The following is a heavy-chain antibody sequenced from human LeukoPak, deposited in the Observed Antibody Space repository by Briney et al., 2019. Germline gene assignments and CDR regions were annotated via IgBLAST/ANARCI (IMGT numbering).Heavy chain of an antibody. CDR2: IYYSGST. CDR3: ARGRGYCSSTSCYTGIHYYYYMDV. D-gene: IGHD2-2*02. Sequence: SETLSLTCTVSGGSISSSSYYWSWIRQPPGKGLEWIGYIYYSGSTNYNPSLKSRVTISVDASKNQFSLKLSSVTAADTAVYYCARGRGYCSSTSCYTGIHYYYYMDVWGKGTTVTVSS. J-gene: IGHJ6*03. CDR1: GGSISSSSYY. V-gene: IGHV4-61*01.